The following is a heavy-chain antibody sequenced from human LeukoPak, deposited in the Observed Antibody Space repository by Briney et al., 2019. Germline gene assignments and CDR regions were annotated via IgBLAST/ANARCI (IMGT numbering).Heavy chain of an antibody. CDR2: IYSGGST. V-gene: IGHV3-53*01. D-gene: IGHD3-10*01. CDR1: GFTVSSNY. CDR3: ARGYYYGSGSLDAFDI. J-gene: IGHJ3*02. Sequence: GGSLRLSCAASGFTVSSNYMSWVRQAPGKGLEWVSVIYSGGSTYYADSVKGRFTISRDNAKNSLYLQMNSLRAEDTAVYYCARGYYYGSGSLDAFDIWGQGTMVTVSS.